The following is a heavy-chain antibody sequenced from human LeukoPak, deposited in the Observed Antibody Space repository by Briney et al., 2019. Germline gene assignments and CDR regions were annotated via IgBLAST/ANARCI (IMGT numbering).Heavy chain of an antibody. CDR3: ARALDVVVVVAAIAY. V-gene: IGHV3-33*01. D-gene: IGHD2-15*01. CDR2: IWYDGSNK. CDR1: GFTFSSYG. J-gene: IGHJ4*02. Sequence: GGSLRLSCAASGFTFSSYGMHWVRQAPGKGLEWVAVIWYDGSNKYYADSVKGRFTISRDNSKNTLYLQMNSLRAEDTAVYYCARALDVVVVVAAIAYRGQGTLVTVSS.